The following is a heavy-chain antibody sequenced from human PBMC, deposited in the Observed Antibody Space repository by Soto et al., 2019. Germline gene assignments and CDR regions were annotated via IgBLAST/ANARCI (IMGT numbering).Heavy chain of an antibody. V-gene: IGHV1-8*01. CDR1: GYTFTSYD. Sequence: ASVKVCCKASGYTFTSYDINWVRQATGQGLEWMGWMNPNSGNTGYAQKFQGRVTMTRNTSISTAYMELSSLRSEDTAVYYCARVQNVYDFWSGYYYYYMDVWGKGTTVTVSS. J-gene: IGHJ6*03. CDR2: MNPNSGNT. D-gene: IGHD3-3*01. CDR3: ARVQNVYDFWSGYYYYYMDV.